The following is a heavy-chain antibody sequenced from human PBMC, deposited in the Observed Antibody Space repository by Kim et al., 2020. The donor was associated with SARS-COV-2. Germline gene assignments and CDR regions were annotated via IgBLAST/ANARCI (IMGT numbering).Heavy chain of an antibody. J-gene: IGHJ4*02. D-gene: IGHD3-3*01. CDR3: AKVYDLEWTQYYFDY. V-gene: IGHV7-4-1*02. CDR1: GYTLTDYP. Sequence: ASVKVSCKASGYTLTDYPINWVRQAPGHGLEWMGWINTNTGNPTYAQGFTGRFVFSLDSSVNTAYLQISSLKAEDTAVYYCAKVYDLEWTQYYFDYWGQGTLVTVSS. CDR2: INTNTGNP.